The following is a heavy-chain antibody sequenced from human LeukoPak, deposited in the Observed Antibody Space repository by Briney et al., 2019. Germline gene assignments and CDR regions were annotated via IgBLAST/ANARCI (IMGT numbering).Heavy chain of an antibody. CDR2: ISSSGSTI. CDR3: ARASGLLWFGELSPVYFDY. CDR1: GFTFSDYY. V-gene: IGHV3-11*01. Sequence: RGSMRLSCAASGFTFSDYYMSWIRQAPGKVLEWVSYISSSGSTIYYADSVKGRFTISRDNAKNSLYLQMNSLRAEDTAVYYCARASGLLWFGELSPVYFDYWGQGTLVTVSS. D-gene: IGHD3-10*01. J-gene: IGHJ4*02.